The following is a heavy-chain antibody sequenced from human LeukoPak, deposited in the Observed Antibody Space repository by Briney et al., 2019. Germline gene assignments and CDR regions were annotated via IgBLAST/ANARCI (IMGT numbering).Heavy chain of an antibody. CDR3: ARALTYYDSSGYPRAYYYYYYMDV. D-gene: IGHD3-22*01. Sequence: ASVKVSCKASGYTFTSYGISWVRQAPGQGLEWMGWISAYNGNTNYAQKLQGRVTMTTDTSTSTAYMELRSLRSDDTAVYYCARALTYYDSSGYPRAYYYYYYMDVWGKGTTVTVSS. CDR2: ISAYNGNT. V-gene: IGHV1-18*01. CDR1: GYTFTSYG. J-gene: IGHJ6*03.